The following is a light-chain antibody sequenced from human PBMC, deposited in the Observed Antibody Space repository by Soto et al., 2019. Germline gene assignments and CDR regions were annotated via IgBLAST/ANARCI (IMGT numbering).Light chain of an antibody. J-gene: IGKJ2*01. CDR2: GAS. V-gene: IGKV3-20*01. CDR3: QQYGRSPFT. Sequence: EIVLTQSPGTLSLSPGERATLSCRASQSVSSSYLAWYQQKPGQAPMLLIYGASSRTTGIPYRFSGSGSGTDFTLTISSLEPEDFAVYYCQQYGRSPFTFGQGTKLEIK. CDR1: QSVSSSY.